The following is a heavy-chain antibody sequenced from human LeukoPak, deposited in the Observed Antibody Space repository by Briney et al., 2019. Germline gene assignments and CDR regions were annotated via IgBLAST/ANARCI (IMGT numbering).Heavy chain of an antibody. V-gene: IGHV3-23*01. CDR1: GFTFSSYA. D-gene: IGHD2-21*01. J-gene: IGHJ6*02. CDR3: ALSPAWGGGGALAYGMDV. Sequence: GGSLRLSCAASGFTFSSYAMSWVRQAPGKGLEWVSAISGSGGSTYYADSVKGRFTISRDNSKNTLYLQMNSLRAEDTAVYYCALSPAWGGGGALAYGMDVWGQGTTVTVSS. CDR2: ISGSGGST.